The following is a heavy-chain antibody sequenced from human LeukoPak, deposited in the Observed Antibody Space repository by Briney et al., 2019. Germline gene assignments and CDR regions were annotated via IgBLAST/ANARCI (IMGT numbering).Heavy chain of an antibody. V-gene: IGHV3-21*01. CDR3: AREYKGQQQLVPVRAFDI. CDR2: ISSSSSYI. CDR1: GFTFSSYS. D-gene: IGHD6-13*01. Sequence: GGSLRLSCAASGFTFSSYSMNWVRQAPGKGLEWVSSISSSSSYIYYADSVKGRFTISRDNAKSSLYLQMNSLRAEDTAVYYCAREYKGQQQLVPVRAFDIWGQGTMVTVSS. J-gene: IGHJ3*02.